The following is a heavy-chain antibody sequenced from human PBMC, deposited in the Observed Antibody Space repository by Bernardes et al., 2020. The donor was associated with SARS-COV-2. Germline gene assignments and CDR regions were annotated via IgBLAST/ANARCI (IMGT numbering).Heavy chain of an antibody. V-gene: IGHV3-66*02. Sequence: GGSLRLSCAASGFTVSDSYMTWVRQAPGKGLEWVSVIYRGGNTYYADSVWGRFTISRDSSKDTLYRQRNSLRGQDTAVYYCARRRAGGFDLDYWCQGTLVTVSS. J-gene: IGHJ4*02. D-gene: IGHD5-12*01. CDR2: IYRGGNT. CDR3: ARRRAGGFDLDY. CDR1: GFTVSDSY.